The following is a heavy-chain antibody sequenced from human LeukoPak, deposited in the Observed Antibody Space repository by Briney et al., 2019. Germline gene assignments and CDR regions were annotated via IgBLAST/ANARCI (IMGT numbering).Heavy chain of an antibody. J-gene: IGHJ5*02. Sequence: PSETLSLTCTVSGGSVSSGSYYWSWIRQPPGRGLEWIGYIYHSGSTYYNPSLKSRVTISVDRSKNQFSLKLSSVTAADTAVYYCARGWGSLNWFDPWGQGTLVTVSS. D-gene: IGHD7-27*01. CDR1: GGSVSSGSYY. CDR2: IYHSGST. CDR3: ARGWGSLNWFDP. V-gene: IGHV4-30-2*01.